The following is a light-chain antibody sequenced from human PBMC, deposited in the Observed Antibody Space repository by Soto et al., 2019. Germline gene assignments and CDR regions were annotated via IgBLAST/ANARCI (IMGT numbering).Light chain of an antibody. CDR1: KLGDKY. CDR3: QAWDSSTWV. Sequence: SHELTQPPSVSVSPGQTASITCSGDKLGDKYACWYQQKPGQSPVLVIYQDSKRPSGIPERFSGSNSGNTATLTISGTQAMDEADYYCQAWDSSTWVFGGGTKVTVL. CDR2: QDS. J-gene: IGLJ3*02. V-gene: IGLV3-1*01.